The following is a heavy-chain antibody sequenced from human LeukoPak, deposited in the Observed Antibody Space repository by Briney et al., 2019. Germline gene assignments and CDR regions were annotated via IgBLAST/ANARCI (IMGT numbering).Heavy chain of an antibody. J-gene: IGHJ4*02. CDR1: GFTFNDHY. CDR2: TRNKANSYTT. D-gene: IGHD6-13*01. CDR3: ARVYSSSWYGTYFDY. V-gene: IGHV3-72*01. Sequence: PGGSLRLSCAASGFTFNDHYMDCVPQAPAKGVEWVGRTRNKANSYTTEYAASVKGRFTISRDDSKNSLYLQMNSLKTEDTAVYYCARVYSSSWYGTYFDYWGQGTLVTVSS.